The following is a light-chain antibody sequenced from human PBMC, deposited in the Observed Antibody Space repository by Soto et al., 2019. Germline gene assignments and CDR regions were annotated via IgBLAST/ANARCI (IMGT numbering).Light chain of an antibody. CDR2: GAS. CDR3: QQYNNWHPLT. V-gene: IGKV3-15*01. CDR1: QSVSSN. Sequence: EILMTQSPATLPVSPGERATLSCRASQSVSSNLAWYQQKPGQAPRLLIYGASTRATGIPARFSGSGSGTEFTLTISSLQYEDFAVYYCQQYNNWHPLTFGGGTKVDIK. J-gene: IGKJ4*01.